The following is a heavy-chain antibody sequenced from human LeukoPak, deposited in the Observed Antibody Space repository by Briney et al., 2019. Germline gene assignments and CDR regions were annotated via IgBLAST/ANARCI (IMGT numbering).Heavy chain of an antibody. Sequence: SETLSLTCAVYGGSFSGYYWSWIRQPPGKGLEWIGEINHSGSTNYNPSLKSRVTISVDTSKNQFTLKLTSVTAADTAVYYCARLGVGTGYWGKGIVVAIS. D-gene: IGHD1-14*01. V-gene: IGHV4-34*01. CDR1: GGSFSGYY. CDR3: ARLGVGTGY. CDR2: INHSGST. J-gene: IGHJ4*02.